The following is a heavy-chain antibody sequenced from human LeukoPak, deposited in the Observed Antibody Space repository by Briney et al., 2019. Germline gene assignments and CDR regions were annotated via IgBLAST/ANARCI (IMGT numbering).Heavy chain of an antibody. D-gene: IGHD1/OR15-1a*01. V-gene: IGHV3-74*01. Sequence: GGSLRLSCAASGFTFSGYWMHWARQSPGKGLVWVSCINSDGSDTRYADSVKGRFTISRDNAKNTLYLQMNSLRVEDTAVYYCARDPRNKGFDPWGQGTLVTVSS. CDR3: ARDPRNKGFDP. CDR1: GFTFSGYW. J-gene: IGHJ5*02. CDR2: INSDGSDT.